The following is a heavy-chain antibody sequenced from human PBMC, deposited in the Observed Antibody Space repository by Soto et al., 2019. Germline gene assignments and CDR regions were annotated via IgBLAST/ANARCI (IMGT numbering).Heavy chain of an antibody. CDR3: AKSLVFVDHAYMDV. D-gene: IGHD2-21*01. V-gene: IGHV1-69*02. J-gene: IGHJ6*03. CDR2: SIPIQGRA. CDR1: GGSFISYI. Sequence: QVQLVQSGAEVRKPGSSVKVSCEASGGSFISYIFTWVRQAPGQGLEWMARSIPIQGRADYALKFQDRVTITADRSTQTVYMELRSQRPEDTALYYCAKSLVFVDHAYMDVWGKGTTVTVSS.